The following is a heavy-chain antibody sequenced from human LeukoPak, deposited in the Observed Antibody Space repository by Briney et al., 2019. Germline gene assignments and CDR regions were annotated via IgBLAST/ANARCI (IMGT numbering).Heavy chain of an antibody. Sequence: PGGSLRLSCAASGFTVSSNYMSWVRQAPGKGLEGVSVIYSGGSTYYADSVKGRFTISRDNSKNTLYLQMNSLRAEDTAVYYCARDPGYYYGSGSYYGYWGQGTLVTVSS. CDR1: GFTVSSNY. CDR2: IYSGGST. V-gene: IGHV3-66*01. J-gene: IGHJ4*02. CDR3: ARDPGYYYGSGSYYGY. D-gene: IGHD3-10*01.